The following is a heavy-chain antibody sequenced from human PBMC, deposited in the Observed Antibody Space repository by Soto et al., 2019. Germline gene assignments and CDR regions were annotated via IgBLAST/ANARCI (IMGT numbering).Heavy chain of an antibody. V-gene: IGHV3-23*01. CDR3: AKTESFNGYYNAFDY. D-gene: IGHD3-9*01. CDR1: GFSFSGYA. J-gene: IGHJ4*02. CDR2: ISGGGGST. Sequence: GGSLRLSCAASGFSFSGYAVTWVRQAPGKGLEWVSAISGGGGSTYYADSVKGRFTISRDNSKNTLHLQMNSLRAEDTAVYYCAKTESFNGYYNAFDYWGRGTQVTVSS.